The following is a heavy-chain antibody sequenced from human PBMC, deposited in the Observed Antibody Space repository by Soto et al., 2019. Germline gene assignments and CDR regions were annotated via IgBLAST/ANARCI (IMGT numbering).Heavy chain of an antibody. CDR3: ARDGDGYDFWSGYGNYYYGMDV. V-gene: IGHV3-53*01. CDR2: IYSGGST. J-gene: IGHJ6*02. Sequence: GGSLRLSCAASGFTVSSNYMSWVRQAPGKGLEWVSVIYSGGSTYYADSVKGRFTISRDNSKNTLYLQMNSLRAEDTAVYYCARDGDGYDFWSGYGNYYYGMDVWGQGXTVTVYS. D-gene: IGHD3-3*01. CDR1: GFTVSSNY.